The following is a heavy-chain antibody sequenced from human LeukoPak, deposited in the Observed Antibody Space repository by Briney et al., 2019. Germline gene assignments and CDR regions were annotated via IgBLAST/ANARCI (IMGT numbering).Heavy chain of an antibody. Sequence: SETLSLTCTVSGVSISSYYWTWIRQPPGEGLDWIGYLYYSGSTNYNPSLKSRVTISVDTSKNQFSLKLSSVTAADTAVYYCARALQPGVYAFDIWGQGTMVTVSS. CDR1: GVSISSYY. V-gene: IGHV4-59*01. CDR3: ARALQPGVYAFDI. CDR2: LYYSGST. D-gene: IGHD6-13*01. J-gene: IGHJ3*02.